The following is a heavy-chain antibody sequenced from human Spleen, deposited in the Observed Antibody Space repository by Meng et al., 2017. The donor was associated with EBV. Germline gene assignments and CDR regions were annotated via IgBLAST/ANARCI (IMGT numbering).Heavy chain of an antibody. CDR1: GLSPTGDDMG. V-gene: IGHV2-5*02. D-gene: IGHD1-26*01. CDR3: AYTPTRTYFLGHS. Sequence: QTPLKESGPTLVTPTTTLTLTCTFSGLSPTGDDMGVGWIRQPPGKALEWLALIYWDGDDRYSPSLKSRLAITKDTSKNQVVLTMTNMDPVDTATYYCAYTPTRTYFLGHSWGQGTLVTVSS. CDR2: IYWDGDD. J-gene: IGHJ4*02.